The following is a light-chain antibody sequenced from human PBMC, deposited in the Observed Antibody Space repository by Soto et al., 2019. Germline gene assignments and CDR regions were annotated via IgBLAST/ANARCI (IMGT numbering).Light chain of an antibody. Sequence: EIVMTQSPATLSVSPGERATLSCRASQSVRSNLAWYQQKPGQPPRLLIYGASTRATGIPARFSGSGSGTEFTLTISSLQSEDLAVYYCQQYDNWPPYTFGQGTKLEIK. CDR1: QSVRSN. CDR2: GAS. V-gene: IGKV3-15*01. CDR3: QQYDNWPPYT. J-gene: IGKJ2*01.